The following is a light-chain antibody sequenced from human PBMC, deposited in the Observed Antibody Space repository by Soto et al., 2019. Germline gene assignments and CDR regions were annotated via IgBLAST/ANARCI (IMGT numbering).Light chain of an antibody. Sequence: IQLTQSPSSLSASVGDRLTITCRASQDIAIYLAWYQQKPGEAPKLLIYAASTLYGGVPSRFSGSGSGTDFTLTISCLQPEDFATYYCQQANSFPITFGQGTRLEIK. CDR3: QQANSFPIT. J-gene: IGKJ5*01. CDR2: AAS. CDR1: QDIAIY. V-gene: IGKV1-9*01.